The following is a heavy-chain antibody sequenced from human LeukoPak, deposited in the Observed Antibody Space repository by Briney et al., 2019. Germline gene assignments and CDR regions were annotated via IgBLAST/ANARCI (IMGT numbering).Heavy chain of an antibody. CDR1: GGSISSYY. CDR2: IYYSGST. V-gene: IGHV4-59*08. CDR3: ARHAQSTAYYYGMDV. Sequence: XETLSLTCTVSGGSISSYYWSWIRQPPGKGLEGIGYIYYSGSTNYNPSLKSRVTISVDTSKNQFSLKLSSVTAADTAVYYCARHAQSTAYYYGMDVWGQGTTVTVSS. J-gene: IGHJ6*02.